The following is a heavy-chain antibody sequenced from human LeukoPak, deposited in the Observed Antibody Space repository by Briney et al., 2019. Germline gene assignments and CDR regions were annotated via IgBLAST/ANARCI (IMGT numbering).Heavy chain of an antibody. CDR3: ARDGLGYCSSTSCYTFDY. V-gene: IGHV4-59*01. D-gene: IGHD2-2*02. CDR1: GGSISSYY. Sequence: SETLSLTCTVSGGSISSYYWSWIRQPPGKGLEWIGYIYYSGSTNYNPSLKSRVTISVDTSKNQFSLKLSSVTAADTAVYYCARDGLGYCSSTSCYTFDYWGQGTLVTVSS. CDR2: IYYSGST. J-gene: IGHJ4*02.